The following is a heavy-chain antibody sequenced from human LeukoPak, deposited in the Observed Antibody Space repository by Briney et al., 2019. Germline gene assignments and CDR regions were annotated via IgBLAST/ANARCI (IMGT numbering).Heavy chain of an antibody. CDR2: IGISSNKI. Sequence: PGGSLRLSCAASGFTLRSYTMNWVRQAPGKGLEWVSSIGISSNKIYYADSVKGRFIISRDNAKNSLYLQMNSLRAEDTAVYYCARGSGGSCVYWGQGTLVTVSS. CDR3: ARGSGGSCVY. D-gene: IGHD2-15*01. CDR1: GFTLRSYT. V-gene: IGHV3-21*01. J-gene: IGHJ4*02.